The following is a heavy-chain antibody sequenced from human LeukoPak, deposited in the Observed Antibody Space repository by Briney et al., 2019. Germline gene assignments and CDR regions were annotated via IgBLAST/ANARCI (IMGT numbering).Heavy chain of an antibody. J-gene: IGHJ4*02. CDR2: IYYSGST. V-gene: IGHV4-59*01. Sequence: PSETLSLTCTVSGGSMSRYYWSWIRQPPGKGLEWIGLIYYSGSTNYNPSLKSRVTISVDTSKNQFSLNLTSVTAADTAVYYCARCCNGGSCYSFDYWGQGTLVTVSS. CDR1: GGSMSRYY. D-gene: IGHD2-15*01. CDR3: ARCCNGGSCYSFDY.